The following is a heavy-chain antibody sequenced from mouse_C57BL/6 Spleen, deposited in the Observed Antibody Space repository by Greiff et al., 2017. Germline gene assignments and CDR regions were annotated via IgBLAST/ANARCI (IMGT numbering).Heavy chain of an antibody. CDR3: AIPFAY. Sequence: VKPAASGPGPVAPSQSLSITRPVSGFPFTSHCVSWVRQPPGKGLELLGVIWGDGSTNYHSAHISRLCIKKDNSKSQLFIKLNSLQTDDTATYYCAIPFAYWGQGTLVTVSA. CDR2: IWGDGST. V-gene: IGHV2-3*01. CDR1: GFPFTSHC. J-gene: IGHJ3*01.